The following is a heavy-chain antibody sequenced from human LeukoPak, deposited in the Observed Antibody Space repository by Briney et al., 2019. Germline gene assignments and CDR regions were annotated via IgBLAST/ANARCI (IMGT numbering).Heavy chain of an antibody. CDR2: IYTSGST. J-gene: IGHJ6*03. D-gene: IGHD2-15*01. CDR3: ARDARYCSGGSCYSGYYYYYYMDV. V-gene: IGHV4-4*07. CDR1: GGSISSYY. Sequence: SETLSLTCTVSGGSISSYYWSWIRQPAGKGLEWIGRIYTSGSTNYNPSLKGRVTISVDKSKNQFSLKLSSVTAADTAVYYCARDARYCSGGSCYSGYYYYYYMDVWGKGTTVTVSS.